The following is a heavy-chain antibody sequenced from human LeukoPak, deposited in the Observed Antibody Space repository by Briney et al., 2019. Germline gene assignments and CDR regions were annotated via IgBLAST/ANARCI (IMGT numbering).Heavy chain of an antibody. CDR1: GYTFTSYY. J-gene: IGHJ4*02. CDR3: ARESRHGSYYDY. D-gene: IGHD1-26*01. V-gene: IGHV1-46*01. Sequence: ASVKVSCKASGYTFTSYYMHWVRQAPGQGLEWMGIINPTGGSTNYAQKFQGRVTMTRDTSTSTVYMELSSLRSEDTAVYYCARESRHGSYYDYWGQGTLVTVSS. CDR2: INPTGGST.